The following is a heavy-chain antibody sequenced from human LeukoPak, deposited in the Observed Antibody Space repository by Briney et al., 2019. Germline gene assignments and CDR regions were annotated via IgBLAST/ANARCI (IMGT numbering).Heavy chain of an antibody. Sequence: GESLKISCKGSGYSFTSYWIGWVRQMPGKGLEWMGIIYPGDSDTRYSPSFQGQVTISADKSISTAYLQWSSLKASDTAMYYCARDSTNSGGYRARYAFDIWGQGTMVTVSS. V-gene: IGHV5-51*01. J-gene: IGHJ3*02. CDR1: GYSFTSYW. D-gene: IGHD1-26*01. CDR3: ARDSTNSGGYRARYAFDI. CDR2: IYPGDSDT.